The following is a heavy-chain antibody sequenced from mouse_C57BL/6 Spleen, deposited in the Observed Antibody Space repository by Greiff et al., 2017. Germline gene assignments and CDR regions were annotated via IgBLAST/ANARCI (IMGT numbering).Heavy chain of an antibody. CDR3: ARKMGPYDYAEGNYYAMDY. CDR2: IDPSDSYT. V-gene: IGHV1-50*01. CDR1: GYTFTSYW. D-gene: IGHD2-4*01. J-gene: IGHJ4*01. Sequence: VQLQQPGAELVKPGASVKLSCKASGYTFTSYWMQWVKQRPGQGLEWIGEIDPSDSYTNYNQKFKGKATLTVDTSSSTAYMQLSSLTYEDSAVYYGARKMGPYDYAEGNYYAMDYWGQGTSVTVSS.